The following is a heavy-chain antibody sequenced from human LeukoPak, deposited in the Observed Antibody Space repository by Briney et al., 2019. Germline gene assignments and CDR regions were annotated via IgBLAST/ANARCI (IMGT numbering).Heavy chain of an antibody. V-gene: IGHV1-18*01. Sequence: ASVKVSCKASGYTFTSYGISWVRQAPGQGLEWMGWISAYNGNTNYAQKLQGRVTMTTDTSTSTAYMELRSLRSDDTAVYYCARLMVRGVIITNWFDPWGQGTLVTVSS. CDR3: ARLMVRGVIITNWFDP. CDR2: ISAYNGNT. CDR1: GYTFTSYG. J-gene: IGHJ5*02. D-gene: IGHD3-10*01.